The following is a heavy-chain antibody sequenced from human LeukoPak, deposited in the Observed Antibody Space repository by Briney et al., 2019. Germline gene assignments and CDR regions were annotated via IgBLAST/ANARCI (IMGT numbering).Heavy chain of an antibody. CDR2: IKEDGSRK. Sequence: GGALSLSRAASGFTFSTYWMTGVRQAPGKGLEGVANIKEDGSRKYYVDSVKGRFTISRDNAKNSLYLQMDSLTAEDTAVYYCARDSPGYGAYVSWGQGTLVSVSS. D-gene: IGHD5-12*01. J-gene: IGHJ1*01. V-gene: IGHV3-7*01. CDR1: GFTFSTYW. CDR3: ARDSPGYGAYVS.